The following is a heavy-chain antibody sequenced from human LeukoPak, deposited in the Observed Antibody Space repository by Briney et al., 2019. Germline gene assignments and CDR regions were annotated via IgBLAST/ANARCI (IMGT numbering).Heavy chain of an antibody. CDR3: ARGSIVVVVAALYNWFDP. J-gene: IGHJ5*02. D-gene: IGHD2-15*01. Sequence: ASVKVSCKASGYTFTAYYMHWVRQAPGQGLEWMGWINPNSGGINYAQKFQGWVTMTKDTSISTAYMELSRLRSDDTAVYYCARGSIVVVVAALYNWFDPWGQGTLVTVSS. CDR1: GYTFTAYY. CDR2: INPNSGGI. V-gene: IGHV1-2*04.